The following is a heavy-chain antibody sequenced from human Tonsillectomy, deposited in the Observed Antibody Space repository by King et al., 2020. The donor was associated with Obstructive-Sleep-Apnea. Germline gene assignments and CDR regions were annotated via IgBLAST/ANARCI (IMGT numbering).Heavy chain of an antibody. CDR2: IYPSDSVT. D-gene: IGHD6-13*01. CDR1: GYTFTGYW. CDR3: ARHTQQLIPFDH. Sequence: QLVQSGAEVKKPGESLRISCEGSGYTFTGYWIGWVRQMPGTGLEWMGIIYPSDSVTRYSPSCQGQVTIAADKSINTAYLQWNSLKTSDTAMYYCARHTQQLIPFDHWGRGTLVTVSS. J-gene: IGHJ4*02. V-gene: IGHV5-51*01.